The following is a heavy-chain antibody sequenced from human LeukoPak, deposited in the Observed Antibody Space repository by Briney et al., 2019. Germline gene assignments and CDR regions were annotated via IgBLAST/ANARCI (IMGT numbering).Heavy chain of an antibody. CDR2: INHSGST. V-gene: IGHV4-34*01. Sequence: PSETLSLTCAVSGGSFSGYYWSWIRQPPGKGLEWIGEINHSGSTNYNPSLKSRVTISVDTSKNQFSLKLSSVTAADTAVYYCARGRKNLITMVRESYFDYWGQGTLVTVSS. D-gene: IGHD3-10*01. J-gene: IGHJ4*02. CDR1: GGSFSGYY. CDR3: ARGRKNLITMVRESYFDY.